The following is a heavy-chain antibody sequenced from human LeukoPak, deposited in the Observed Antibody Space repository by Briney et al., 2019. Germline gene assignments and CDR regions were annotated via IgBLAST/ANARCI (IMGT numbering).Heavy chain of an antibody. CDR3: ARDGPYDSSGYYLDFQH. CDR2: INLYSGGA. D-gene: IGHD3-22*01. J-gene: IGHJ1*01. Sequence: ASVKVSCKASGYTFTDYYMHWVRQAPGQGLEWMGCINLYSGGAHYAQKFQDWLSMTRDTSINTAYMELSSLRSDDTAVYYCARDGPYDSSGYYLDFQHWGQGTLVTVST. V-gene: IGHV1-2*04. CDR1: GYTFTDYY.